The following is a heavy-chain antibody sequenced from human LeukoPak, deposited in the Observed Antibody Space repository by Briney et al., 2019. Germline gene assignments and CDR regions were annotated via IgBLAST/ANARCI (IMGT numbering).Heavy chain of an antibody. V-gene: IGHV4-39*07. CDR1: GGSISSSSYY. J-gene: IGHJ1*01. CDR2: IYYSGST. Sequence: PSETLSLTCTVSGGSISSSSYYWGWIRQPPGKGLEWIVSIYYSGSTYYNPSLKSRVTISVDTSKNQFSLKLSSVTAADTAVYYCARVVLEVAGTRLRGKNFQHWGQGTLVTVSS. CDR3: ARVVLEVAGTRLRGKNFQH. D-gene: IGHD6-19*01.